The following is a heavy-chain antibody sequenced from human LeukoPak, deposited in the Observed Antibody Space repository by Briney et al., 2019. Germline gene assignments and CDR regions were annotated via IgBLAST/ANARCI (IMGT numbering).Heavy chain of an antibody. Sequence: GGPLRLSCAASGFTFSSYAMSWVRQAPGKGLEWVSAISGSGGSTYYADSVKGRFTISRDNSKNTLYLQMNSLRAEDTAVYYCAKAGSGSYSGYWGQGTLVTVSS. J-gene: IGHJ4*02. CDR3: AKAGSGSYSGY. D-gene: IGHD3-10*01. V-gene: IGHV3-23*01. CDR1: GFTFSSYA. CDR2: ISGSGGST.